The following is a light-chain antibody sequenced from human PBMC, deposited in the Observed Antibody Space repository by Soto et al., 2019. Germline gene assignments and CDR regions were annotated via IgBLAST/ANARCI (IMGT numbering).Light chain of an antibody. V-gene: IGKV1-39*01. CDR3: QQIYSTPYT. CDR2: AAS. Sequence: DIQMTQSPSSLSASVGDRVTITCRASQSINSYLNWYQHKPGKAPKLLIYAASSLQSGVPSMFIGSGSGTDFVLASSRLQPEDFATYYCQQIYSTPYTFGHGTQLEIK. J-gene: IGKJ2*01. CDR1: QSINSY.